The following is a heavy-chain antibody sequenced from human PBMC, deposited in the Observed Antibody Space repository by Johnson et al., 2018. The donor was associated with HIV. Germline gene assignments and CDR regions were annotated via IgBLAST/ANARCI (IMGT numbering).Heavy chain of an antibody. V-gene: IGHV3-30*04. CDR3: ATVVTAPRAFDI. CDR1: GFTFSSYA. Sequence: QVQLVESGGGVVQPGRSLRLSCAASGFTFSSYAMHWVRQAPGKGLEWVAVISYDGSNKYYADSAKGRFTISRDNSKNTLYLQMNSLKTEDTAVYYCATVVTAPRAFDIWGQGTMVTVSS. CDR2: ISYDGSNK. D-gene: IGHD2-21*02. J-gene: IGHJ3*02.